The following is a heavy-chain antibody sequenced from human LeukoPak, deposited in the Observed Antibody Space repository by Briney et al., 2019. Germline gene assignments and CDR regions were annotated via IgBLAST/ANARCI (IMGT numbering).Heavy chain of an antibody. CDR3: ATGGEYSSSWYGFYDY. J-gene: IGHJ4*02. V-gene: IGHV1-24*01. CDR2: FDPEDGET. CDR1: GYTLTELS. D-gene: IGHD6-13*01. Sequence: EASVKVSCKVSGYTLTELSMHWVRQAPGKGLEWMGCFDPEDGETIYAQKFQGRVTMTEDTSTDTAYMELSSLRSEDTAVYYCATGGEYSSSWYGFYDYWGQGTLVTVSS.